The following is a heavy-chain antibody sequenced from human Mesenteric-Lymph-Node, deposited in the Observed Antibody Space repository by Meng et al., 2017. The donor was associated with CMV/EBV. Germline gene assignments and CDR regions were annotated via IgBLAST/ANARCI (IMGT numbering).Heavy chain of an antibody. Sequence: GGSLRLSCTGSGFSFNNYWIAWVRQMPGRGLEWMGIIYPGDSETIYSPSFQGQVTISADKSINTAYLQWSSLKASDSAIYYCAKAHRSGAYVGYYFDFWGQGTLVTVSS. D-gene: IGHD1-26*01. V-gene: IGHV5-51*01. J-gene: IGHJ4*02. CDR2: IYPGDSET. CDR3: AKAHRSGAYVGYYFDF. CDR1: GFSFNNYW.